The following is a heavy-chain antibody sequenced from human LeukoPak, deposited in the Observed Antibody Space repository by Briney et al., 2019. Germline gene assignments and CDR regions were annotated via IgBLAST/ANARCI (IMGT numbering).Heavy chain of an antibody. CDR2: IYTSGST. CDR1: GDSISSYY. Sequence: SETLSLTCTVSGDSISSYYWSWIRQPPGKGLEWIGYIYTSGSTNYNPSLKSRVTISVDTSKNQFSLKLSSVTAADTAVYYCARLLTAYDSSGFYLDAFDIWGQGTMVTVSS. J-gene: IGHJ3*02. D-gene: IGHD3-22*01. CDR3: ARLLTAYDSSGFYLDAFDI. V-gene: IGHV4-4*09.